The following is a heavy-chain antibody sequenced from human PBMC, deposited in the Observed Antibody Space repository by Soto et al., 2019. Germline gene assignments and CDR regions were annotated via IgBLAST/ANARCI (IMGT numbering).Heavy chain of an antibody. D-gene: IGHD1-26*01. J-gene: IGHJ6*02. CDR1: DGSISSGY. CDR2: IYYSGST. V-gene: IGHV4-59*01. CDR3: ARGSGSYHDLMTRMFRYGMDG. Sequence: PSETLSHTCIVADGSISSGYWIWIRKPPGKGLEWIGYIYYSGSTNYNPSLKSGVTISVDTSKNQFSLKLSSVTAADTAVYYCARGSGSYHDLMTRMFRYGMDGWRQGTTVTVSS.